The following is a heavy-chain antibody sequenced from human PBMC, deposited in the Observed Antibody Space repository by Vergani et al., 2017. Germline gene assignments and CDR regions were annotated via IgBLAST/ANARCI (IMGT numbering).Heavy chain of an antibody. CDR2: ISFDGTNE. J-gene: IGHJ4*02. D-gene: IGHD2-2*02. CDR1: GFALNRHA. Sequence: QVQLVESGGGVVQPGTSLRLSCVVSGFALNRHAMYWVRQAPGKGLEWVVGISFDGTNEYYPDLVKGRFTISRDIAKNTLYLQVRSLRLEDTGVYHCVRDRGLCAGGRCYTEAWDYWGQGTRSPSPQ. V-gene: IGHV3-30-3*01. CDR3: VRDRGLCAGGRCYTEAWDY.